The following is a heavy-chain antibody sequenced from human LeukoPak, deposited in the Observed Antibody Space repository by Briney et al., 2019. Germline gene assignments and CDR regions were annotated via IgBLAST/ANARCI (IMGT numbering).Heavy chain of an antibody. V-gene: IGHV3-30*18. J-gene: IGHJ6*02. CDR2: ISYDGSNK. CDR3: AKDLTHGANYYYYGMDV. CDR1: GFTFSSYG. Sequence: GGSLRLSCAAPGFTFSSYGMHWVRQAPGKGLEWVAVISYDGSNKYYADSVKGRFTISRDNSKNTLYLQMNSLRAEDTAVYYCAKDLTHGANYYYYGMDVWGQGTTVTVSS. D-gene: IGHD1-26*01.